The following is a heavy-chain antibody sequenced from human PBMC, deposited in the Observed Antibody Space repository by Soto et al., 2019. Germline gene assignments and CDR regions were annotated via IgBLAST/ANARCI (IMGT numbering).Heavy chain of an antibody. CDR2: IWYDGSNR. D-gene: IGHD1-26*01. Sequence: GGSLRLSCAASGFTFSSYGMHWVRQAPGKGLEWVAVIWYDGSNRYYADSVKGRFTISRDNSKNTLYLQMNSLRAEDTAVYYCARVVGAGDYFDYWGQGTLVTSPQ. V-gene: IGHV3-33*01. CDR1: GFTFSSYG. CDR3: ARVVGAGDYFDY. J-gene: IGHJ4*02.